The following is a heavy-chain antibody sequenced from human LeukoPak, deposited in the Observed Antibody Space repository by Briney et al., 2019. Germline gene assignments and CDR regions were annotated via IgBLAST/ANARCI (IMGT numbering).Heavy chain of an antibody. CDR2: IKQDGSEK. CDR3: ASGFHYYYDSSGYSPFDY. Sequence: PGGSLRLSCAASGFTFSSYWMSWVRQAPGKGLEWVANIKQDGSEKYYVDSVKGRFTISRDNAKNSLYLQMNSLRAEDTAVYYCASGFHYYYDSSGYSPFDYWGQGTLVTVSS. J-gene: IGHJ4*02. CDR1: GFTFSSYW. V-gene: IGHV3-7*01. D-gene: IGHD3-22*01.